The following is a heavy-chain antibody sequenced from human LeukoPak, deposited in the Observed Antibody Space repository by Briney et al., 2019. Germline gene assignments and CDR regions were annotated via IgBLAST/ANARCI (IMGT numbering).Heavy chain of an antibody. CDR1: GYTFTSYA. J-gene: IGHJ4*02. CDR2: INTNTGNP. Sequence: ASVKVSCKASGYTFTSYAMNWVRQAPGQGLEWMGWINTNTGNPTYAQGFTGRFVFSLDTSVSTAYLQISSLKAEDTAVCYCARDPPKGYCSGGSCPWNYWGQGTLVTVSS. CDR3: ARDPPKGYCSGGSCPWNY. V-gene: IGHV7-4-1*02. D-gene: IGHD2-15*01.